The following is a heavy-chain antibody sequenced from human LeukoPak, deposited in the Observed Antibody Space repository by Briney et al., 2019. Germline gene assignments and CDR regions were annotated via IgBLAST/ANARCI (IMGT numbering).Heavy chain of an antibody. D-gene: IGHD6-19*01. CDR2: ISYDGSNK. Sequence: GGSLRLSCAASGFTFSNYAMHWVRQAPGKGLEWVAVISYDGSNKYYADSVKGRFTISRDNSKNTLYLQMNSLRAEDTAVYYCAATPGYSSGWYVRYFDYWGQGTLVTVSS. CDR3: AATPGYSSGWYVRYFDY. J-gene: IGHJ4*02. V-gene: IGHV3-30*04. CDR1: GFTFSNYA.